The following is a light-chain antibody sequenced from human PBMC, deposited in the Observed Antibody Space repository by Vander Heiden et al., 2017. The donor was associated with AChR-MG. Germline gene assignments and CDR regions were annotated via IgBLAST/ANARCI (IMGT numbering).Light chain of an antibody. V-gene: IGKV1-39*01. CDR2: AAS. CDR3: QQSYTYPPT. Sequence: DIRMTQSPSSLSASVGDTVAITCRASQTFSSYLNWYQQKPGKAPNLLIYAASNLNSGVPSRFSGSGSGTGFTLTIISLQPEDFATYYCQQSYTYPPTFGGGTKVEIK. J-gene: IGKJ4*01. CDR1: QTFSSY.